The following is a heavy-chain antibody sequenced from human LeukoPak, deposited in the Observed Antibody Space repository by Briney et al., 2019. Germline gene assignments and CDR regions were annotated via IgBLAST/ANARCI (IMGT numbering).Heavy chain of an antibody. Sequence: GASVKVSCKASGGTFSSYAISWVRQAPGQRLEWMGGIIPIFGTANYAQKFQGRVTITADESTSTAYMELSSLRSEDTAVYYCAAVAGRYYYYYYYMDVWGKGTTVTISS. CDR2: IIPIFGTA. D-gene: IGHD6-19*01. CDR3: AAVAGRYYYYYYYMDV. J-gene: IGHJ6*03. CDR1: GGTFSSYA. V-gene: IGHV1-69*13.